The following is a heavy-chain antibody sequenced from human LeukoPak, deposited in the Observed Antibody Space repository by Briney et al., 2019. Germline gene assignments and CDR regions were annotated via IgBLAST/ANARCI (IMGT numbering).Heavy chain of an antibody. CDR1: GVSISSSKW. V-gene: IGHV4-4*02. D-gene: IGHD5-24*01. J-gene: IGHJ5*02. Sequence: PSGTLSLTCDVSGVSISSSKWWSWIRQPPGKGLEWIGEINHSGSTNYNPSLKSRVTISVDTSKNQFSLKLSSVTAADTAVYYCARCFRGWLQYNWFDPWGQGTLVTVSS. CDR2: INHSGST. CDR3: ARCFRGWLQYNWFDP.